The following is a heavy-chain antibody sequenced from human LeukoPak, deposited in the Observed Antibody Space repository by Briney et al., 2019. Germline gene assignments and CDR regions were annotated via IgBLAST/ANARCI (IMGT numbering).Heavy chain of an antibody. V-gene: IGHV3-11*04. J-gene: IGHJ1*01. CDR2: IGIGGTMI. D-gene: IGHD3-22*01. CDR1: GFTFSDRH. Sequence: GGSLRLSCASSGFTFSDRHMSWLRQAPGKGLEWVSNIGIGGTMIDYADSVKGRFTISRDDAKNSLYLQMNSLRAEDTGVYFCARAPSEIGGYYPEYFRHWGQGTLVTVSS. CDR3: ARAPSEIGGYYPEYFRH.